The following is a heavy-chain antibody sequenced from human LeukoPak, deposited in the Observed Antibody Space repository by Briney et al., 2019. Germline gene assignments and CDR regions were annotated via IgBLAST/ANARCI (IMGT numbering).Heavy chain of an antibody. V-gene: IGHV4-39*01. CDR1: GGSISSSSYD. D-gene: IGHD6-13*01. CDR3: ARRGVSFLDY. CDR2: IYYSGSI. Sequence: ASETLSLTCTVSGGSISSSSYDWGRIREPRGKGLEWIGSIYYSGSIYYNPSLKSRVTISVDTSKNPFSLKLSSVTAADTAVYYCARRGVSFLDYWGQGTLVTVSS. J-gene: IGHJ4*02.